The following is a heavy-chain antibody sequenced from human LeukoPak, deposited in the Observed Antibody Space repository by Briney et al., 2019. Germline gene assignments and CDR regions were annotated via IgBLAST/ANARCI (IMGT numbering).Heavy chain of an antibody. J-gene: IGHJ4*02. D-gene: IGHD1-1*01. CDR2: IYYSGST. CDR3: ARHLAGTTWFDY. Sequence: SETLSLTCTVSGGSISSSSHYWGWIRQPPGKGLEWIGSIYYSGSTYYNPSLKSRVTISVDTSKNQFSLKLSSVTAADTAVYYCARHLAGTTWFDYWGQGTLVTVSS. CDR1: GGSISSSSHY. V-gene: IGHV4-39*01.